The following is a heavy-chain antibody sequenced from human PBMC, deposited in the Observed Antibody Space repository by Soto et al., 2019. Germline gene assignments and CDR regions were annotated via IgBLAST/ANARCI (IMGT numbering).Heavy chain of an antibody. CDR3: ARERAAPLGWFDN. V-gene: IGHV4-4*07. D-gene: IGHD2-15*01. Sequence: QVQLQESGPGLVKPSETLSLTCTVSGGSISTYYWSWIRQSAGKGLEWIGRFHTNGNTDYNPTLRSRITMSRNKSKNQFSHKMSSVNAADTAVYYCARERAAPLGWFDNWGQGTLVTASS. CDR1: GGSISTYY. CDR2: FHTNGNT. J-gene: IGHJ5*02.